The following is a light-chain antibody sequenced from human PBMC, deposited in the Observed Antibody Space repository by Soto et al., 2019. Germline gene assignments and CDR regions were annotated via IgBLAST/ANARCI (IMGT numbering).Light chain of an antibody. CDR3: QSYDSSLSGWV. CDR1: SSNIGAGYD. CDR2: GNS. J-gene: IGLJ3*02. Sequence: QSVLTQPPSVSGAPGQWVTISCTGSSSNIGAGYDVHWYQQLPGTAPKLLIQGNSNRPSGVPDRFSGSKSGTSASLAITGLQAEDEADYYCQSYDSSLSGWVFGGGTKVTVL. V-gene: IGLV1-40*01.